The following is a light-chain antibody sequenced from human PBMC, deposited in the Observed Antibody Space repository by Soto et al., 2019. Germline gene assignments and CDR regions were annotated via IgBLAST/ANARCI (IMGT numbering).Light chain of an antibody. CDR3: CSYAGSYTLV. CDR2: DVV. V-gene: IGLV2-11*01. Sequence: QSALTQPRSVSGSPGQSVTISCTGTSSDVGGYNYVSWYQQHPGKAPKLMIYDVVKRPSGVPDRFSGSKSGNTASLTISGLQAEDEADYYCCSYAGSYTLVFGGGTKQTVL. J-gene: IGLJ3*02. CDR1: SSDVGGYNY.